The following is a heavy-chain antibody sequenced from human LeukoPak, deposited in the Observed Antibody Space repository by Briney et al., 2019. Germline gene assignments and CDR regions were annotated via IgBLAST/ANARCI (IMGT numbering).Heavy chain of an antibody. CDR3: ARPVGAPGY. Sequence: PETLSLTCTVSGGSISSSSYYWGWIRQPPGKGLEWIGSIYYSGSTYYNPSLRSRVTISVDTSKNHFSWKLSSVTAADTAVYYCARPVGAPGYWGQGTLVTVSS. V-gene: IGHV4-39*02. CDR2: IYYSGST. D-gene: IGHD1-26*01. J-gene: IGHJ4*02. CDR1: GGSISSSSYY.